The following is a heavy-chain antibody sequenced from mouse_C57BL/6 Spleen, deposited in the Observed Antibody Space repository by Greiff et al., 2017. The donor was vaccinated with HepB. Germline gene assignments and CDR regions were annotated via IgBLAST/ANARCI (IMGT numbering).Heavy chain of an antibody. CDR1: GYTFTSYW. J-gene: IGHJ4*01. CDR3: ARSYYSNYPYAMDY. Sequence: QVQLQQSGAELVKPGASVKMSCKASGYTFTSYWITWVKQRPGQGLEWIGDIYPGSGSTNYNEKFKSKATLTVDTSSSTAYMQLSSLTSEDSAVYYCARSYYSNYPYAMDYWGQGTSVTVSS. D-gene: IGHD2-5*01. V-gene: IGHV1-55*01. CDR2: IYPGSGST.